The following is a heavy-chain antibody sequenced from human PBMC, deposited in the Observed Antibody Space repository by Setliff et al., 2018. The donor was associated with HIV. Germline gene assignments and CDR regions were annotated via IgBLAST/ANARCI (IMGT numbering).Heavy chain of an antibody. CDR1: GFRFDDHA. D-gene: IGHD2-8*01. CDR3: ARVLLRTNPLYGVASNWFDP. V-gene: IGHV3-20*04. CDR2: INWNSGRI. Sequence: GGSLRLSCSGSGFRFDDHAMNWVRQAPGKGLEWVSRINWNSGRILYAASVKGRFTISRDNAKNSLFLQMSGLRPEDTAVYYCARVLLRTNPLYGVASNWFDPWGQGTLVTVSS. J-gene: IGHJ5*02.